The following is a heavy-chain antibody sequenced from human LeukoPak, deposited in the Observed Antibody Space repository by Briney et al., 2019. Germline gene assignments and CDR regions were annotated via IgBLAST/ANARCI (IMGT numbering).Heavy chain of an antibody. J-gene: IGHJ4*02. CDR2: INHSGST. V-gene: IGHV4-34*01. D-gene: IGHD3-10*01. Sequence: SETLSLTCAVYGGSFSGYYWSWIRQPPGKGLEWIGEINHSGSTNYNPSLKSRVTISVGTSKNQFSLKLSSVTAADAAVYYCARGVLLDYWGQGTLVTVSS. CDR1: GGSFSGYY. CDR3: ARGVLLDY.